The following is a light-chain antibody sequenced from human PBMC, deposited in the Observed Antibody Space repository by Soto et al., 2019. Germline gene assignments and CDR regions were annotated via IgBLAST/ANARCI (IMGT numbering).Light chain of an antibody. Sequence: QSVLTQPPSVSGAPGQRVTISCTGSSSNIGAGYDVHWYQQLPGTAPKLLIYDNSNRPSGVPDRFSGSKSGTSASLAITGLQAEDEADYYCKSYDSSLSVLYVFGTGTKLTVL. V-gene: IGLV1-40*01. CDR1: SSNIGAGYD. CDR2: DNS. CDR3: KSYDSSLSVLYV. J-gene: IGLJ1*01.